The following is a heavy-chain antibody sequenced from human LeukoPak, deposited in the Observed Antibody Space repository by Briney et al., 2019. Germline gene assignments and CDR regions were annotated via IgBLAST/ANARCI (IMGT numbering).Heavy chain of an antibody. J-gene: IGHJ3*02. CDR1: GFTVSSNY. CDR3: AKDQYYGSGSYFTFDI. D-gene: IGHD3-10*01. CDR2: ISANDGGT. Sequence: QPGGSLRLSCAASGFTVSSNYMSWVRQAPGKGLEWVSSISANDGGTYYADSVKGRFTISRDNSKNTLYFEMNSLRAEDTAVYFCAKDQYYGSGSYFTFDIWGQGRMVTVSS. V-gene: IGHV3-23*01.